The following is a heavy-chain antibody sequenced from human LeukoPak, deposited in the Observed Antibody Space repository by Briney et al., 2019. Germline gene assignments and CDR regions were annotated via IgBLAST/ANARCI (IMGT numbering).Heavy chain of an antibody. CDR3: VRGRGWLHDY. V-gene: IGHV3-7*01. Sequence: PGGSLRLSCADSGFTFIGNWMSWVRQAPGKGLEWVANIKQDGSEMYYGDSVKGRFTISRDDAKNSVHLQMSSLRVDDTAIYYCVRGRGWLHDYWGQGTLVTVSS. CDR1: GFTFIGNW. J-gene: IGHJ4*02. D-gene: IGHD5-24*01. CDR2: IKQDGSEM.